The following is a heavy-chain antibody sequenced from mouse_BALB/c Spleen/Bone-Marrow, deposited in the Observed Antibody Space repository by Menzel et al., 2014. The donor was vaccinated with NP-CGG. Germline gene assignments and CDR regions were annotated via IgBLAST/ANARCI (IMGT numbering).Heavy chain of an antibody. D-gene: IGHD2-14*01. CDR1: GYTFTSSV. CDR3: AKGANYRYVFDY. J-gene: IGHJ2*01. V-gene: IGHV1-14*01. Sequence: EVKLVESGPELVKPGASVKMSCKASGYTFTSSVMHWVKQKPGQGLEWIGYFNPYNDGSKYNEKFKGKATLTSDKSSSTAYMELSSLTSEDSAVYYWAKGANYRYVFDYWGQGTTLTVSS. CDR2: FNPYNDGS.